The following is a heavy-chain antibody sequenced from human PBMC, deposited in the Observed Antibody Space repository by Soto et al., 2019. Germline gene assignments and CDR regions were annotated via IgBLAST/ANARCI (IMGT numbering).Heavy chain of an antibody. CDR2: IYWDDYK. CDR1: GFSLSTGGVG. CDR3: VHKGGGDRILDY. Sequence: QITLKESGPALVKPTQTLTLTCTFSGFSLSTGGVGVGWIRQPPGEALEWLALIYWDDYKHFSPSLESRLTNTKATSKNQVVLTMTNMYPVDTATYYCVHKGGGDRILDYWGQGTLVTVSS. D-gene: IGHD3-16*01. J-gene: IGHJ4*02. V-gene: IGHV2-5*02.